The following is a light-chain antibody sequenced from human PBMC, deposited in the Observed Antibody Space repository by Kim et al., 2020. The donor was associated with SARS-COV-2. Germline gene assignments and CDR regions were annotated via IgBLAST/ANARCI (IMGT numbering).Light chain of an antibody. CDR2: DVS. V-gene: IGLV2-11*03. CDR3: CSYAGSYTWL. Sequence: GQSFTISCTGTTEDVGRYDFVSWYQQYPGKVPKLLIYDVSERPSGVPDRFSGAKSGSTASLTISGLQTDDEAAYYCCSYAGSYTWLFGGGTQLTVL. CDR1: TEDVGRYDF. J-gene: IGLJ3*02.